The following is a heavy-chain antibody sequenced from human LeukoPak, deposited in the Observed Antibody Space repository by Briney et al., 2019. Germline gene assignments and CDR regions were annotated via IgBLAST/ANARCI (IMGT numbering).Heavy chain of an antibody. CDR1: GFTFSSYA. CDR3: ATEYCTSTDCHPFDY. D-gene: IGHD2/OR15-2a*01. CDR2: ISGSGGST. V-gene: IGHV3-23*01. Sequence: GGSLRLSCAASGFTFSSYAMSWVRQAPGKGLEWVSAISGSGGSTYYADSVKGRFTISRDNSKNTLYLQMSSLRAEDTAVYYCATEYCTSTDCHPFDYWGQGTLVTVSS. J-gene: IGHJ4*02.